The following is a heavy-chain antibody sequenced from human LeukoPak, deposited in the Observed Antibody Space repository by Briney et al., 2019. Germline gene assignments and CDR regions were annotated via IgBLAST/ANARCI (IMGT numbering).Heavy chain of an antibody. V-gene: IGHV4-61*02. CDR3: ARDSDRFDP. CDR1: GGSIGSGSYY. CDR2: IYTSGST. Sequence: SETLSLTCTVSGGSIGSGSYYWSWIRQPAGKGLEWIGRIYTSGSTNYNPSLKSRLTISVDTSKNQFSLNLSSVTAADTAVYYCARDSDRFDPWGQGTLVTVSS. J-gene: IGHJ5*02.